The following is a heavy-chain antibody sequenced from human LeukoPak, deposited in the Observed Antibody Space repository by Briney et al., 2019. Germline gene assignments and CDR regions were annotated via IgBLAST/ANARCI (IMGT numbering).Heavy chain of an antibody. CDR2: INPNSGGT. D-gene: IGHD6-19*01. CDR1: GYTFTGYY. V-gene: IGHV1-2*06. J-gene: IGHJ5*02. CDR3: ARAESGWYNWFDP. Sequence: GASVKVSCKASGYTFTGYYMHWVRQAPGQGLEWMGRINPNSGGTNYAQKFQGRVTMTRDTSISTAYMGLSRLRSDDTAVYYCARAESGWYNWFDPWGQGTLVTVSS.